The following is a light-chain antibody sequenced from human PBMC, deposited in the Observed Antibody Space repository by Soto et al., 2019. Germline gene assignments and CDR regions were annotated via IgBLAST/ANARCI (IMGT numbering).Light chain of an antibody. J-gene: IGKJ1*01. CDR2: AGS. V-gene: IGKV3-20*01. CDR3: QEYGDSRT. Sequence: VLTQSPGTLSLSPGERATLSCRASQSVRNSYLAWYQQKPGQAPRLLIYAGSSRATRIPDRFSSRGSGKDFTLTISRLESEDFAVYFCQEYGDSRTFGQGTKVEI. CDR1: QSVRNSY.